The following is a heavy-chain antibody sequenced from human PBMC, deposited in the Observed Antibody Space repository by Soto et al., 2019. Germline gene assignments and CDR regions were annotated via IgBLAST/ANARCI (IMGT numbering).Heavy chain of an antibody. V-gene: IGHV3-23*01. Sequence: EVQLLESGGKLVQPGGSLTLSCAASGFTFSTYAMAWVRQAPGKGLEWVSGVSASGLNTDYADPVKGRFYISRDNSKNTVSLHMNRLRAEDTSMYCCAKDRPRRTCGYCFAYWGQGTPVTVSS. J-gene: IGHJ4*02. CDR3: AKDRPRRTCGYCFAY. D-gene: IGHD5-12*01. CDR1: GFTFSTYA. CDR2: VSASGLNT.